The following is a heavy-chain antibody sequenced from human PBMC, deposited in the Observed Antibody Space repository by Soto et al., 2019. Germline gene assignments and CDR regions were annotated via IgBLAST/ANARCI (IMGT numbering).Heavy chain of an antibody. CDR3: ARFDVVVPAADLYYYYYMDV. D-gene: IGHD2-2*01. CDR2: ISAYNGNT. Sequence: ASVKVSSKAPRYTFTSYGICSVRQAPGQGLEWMGWISAYNGNTNYAQKLQGRVTMTTDTSTSTAYMELRSLRSDDTAVYYCARFDVVVPAADLYYYYYMDVWGKGTTVTVSS. V-gene: IGHV1-18*01. CDR1: RYTFTSYG. J-gene: IGHJ6*03.